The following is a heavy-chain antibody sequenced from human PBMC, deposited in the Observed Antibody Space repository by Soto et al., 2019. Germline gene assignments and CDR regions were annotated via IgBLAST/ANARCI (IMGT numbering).Heavy chain of an antibody. J-gene: IGHJ6*03. CDR2: IYYSGST. CDR1: GGSISSSSYY. D-gene: IGHD6-13*01. CDR3: ARHIIAAAGYMDV. V-gene: IGHV4-39*01. Sequence: SETLSLTCTVSGGSISSSSYYWGWIRQPPGKGLEWIGSIYYSGSTYYNPSLKSRVTISVDTSKNQFSLKLSSVTAADTAVYYCARHIIAAAGYMDVWGKGTTVTVSS.